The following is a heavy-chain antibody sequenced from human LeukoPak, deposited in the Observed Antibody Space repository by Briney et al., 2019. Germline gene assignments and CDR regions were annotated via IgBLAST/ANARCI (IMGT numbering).Heavy chain of an antibody. CDR1: GFTFSSYA. D-gene: IGHD2-21*02. Sequence: GGSLRLSCAASGFTFSSYAMSWVRQAPGKGLEWVSAISGVGRSTYYADSVKGRFTSARANSKNTLFLQMNSLRAEDTAMYYCAKDKTAVDYFDYWGQGTLVTVSS. V-gene: IGHV3-23*01. CDR3: AKDKTAVDYFDY. J-gene: IGHJ4*02. CDR2: ISGVGRST.